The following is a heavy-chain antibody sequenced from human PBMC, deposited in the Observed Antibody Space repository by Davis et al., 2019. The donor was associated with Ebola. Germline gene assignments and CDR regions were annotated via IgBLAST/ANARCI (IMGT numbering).Heavy chain of an antibody. CDR1: GFTFSSYS. CDR2: ISYDGSNK. D-gene: IGHD3-3*01. CDR3: ARGPPILEWLYFDY. V-gene: IGHV3-30*03. Sequence: GGSLRLSCAASGFTFSSYSMNWVRQAPGKGLEWVAVISYDGSNKYYADSVKGRFTISRDNSKNTLYLQMNSLRAEDTAVYYCARGPPILEWLYFDYWGQGTLVTVSS. J-gene: IGHJ4*02.